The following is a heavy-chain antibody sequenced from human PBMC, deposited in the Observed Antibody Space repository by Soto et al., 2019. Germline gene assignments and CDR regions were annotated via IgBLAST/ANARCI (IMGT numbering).Heavy chain of an antibody. J-gene: IGHJ4*02. CDR3: TREVGYSYGLDD. Sequence: GGSLGFTCTAAGFTFGDYAMSWVGQAPGKGLEWVGFIRSKADGGTREYAASVKGRFSISRDDSKSIAYLQMNSLKAEDTAVYDCTREVGYSYGLDDWGQGTMVTVSS. CDR2: IRSKADGGTR. D-gene: IGHD5-18*01. V-gene: IGHV3-49*04. CDR1: GFTFGDYA.